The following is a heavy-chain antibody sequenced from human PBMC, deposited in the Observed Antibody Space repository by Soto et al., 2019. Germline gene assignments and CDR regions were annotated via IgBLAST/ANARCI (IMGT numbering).Heavy chain of an antibody. CDR3: AKDRCSSTSCYKILYYYYYGMDV. V-gene: IGHV3-23*04. CDR2: ISGSGGST. J-gene: IGHJ6*02. Sequence: VQLVESGGGVVQPGRSLRLSCAASGFTFSSYGMHWVRQAPGKGLEWVSAISGSGGSTYYADSVKGRFTISRDNSKNTLYLQMNSLRAEDTAVYYCAKDRCSSTSCYKILYYYYYGMDVWGQGTTVTVSS. D-gene: IGHD2-2*02. CDR1: GFTFSSYG.